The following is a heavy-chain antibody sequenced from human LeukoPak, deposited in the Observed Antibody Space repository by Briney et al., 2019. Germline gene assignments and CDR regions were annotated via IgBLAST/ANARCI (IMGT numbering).Heavy chain of an antibody. CDR1: GGSISSGSHY. D-gene: IGHD5-18*01. J-gene: IGHJ4*02. CDR2: IYYSGST. V-gene: IGHV4-31*03. Sequence: KASQTLSLTCTVSGGSISSGSHYWSWIRQHPGKGLEWIGYIYYSGSTYYNPSLKSRVTISVDTSKNQFSLKLSSVTAADTAVYYCARDRRLGTAMVFFDYWGQGTLVTVSS. CDR3: ARDRRLGTAMVFFDY.